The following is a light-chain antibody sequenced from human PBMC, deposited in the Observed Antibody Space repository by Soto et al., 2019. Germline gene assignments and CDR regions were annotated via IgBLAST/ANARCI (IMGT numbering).Light chain of an antibody. Sequence: QSVLTQPPSASGSPGQSVTISCTGTSSDVGGYNYVSWYQQHPGRAPKLVIYEVTKRPSGVPDRFSGSKSGNTASLTVSGLQTDDEADYYCSSFAGNNNVVFGGGTKVTVL. CDR3: SSFAGNNNVV. CDR1: SSDVGGYNY. V-gene: IGLV2-8*01. CDR2: EVT. J-gene: IGLJ2*01.